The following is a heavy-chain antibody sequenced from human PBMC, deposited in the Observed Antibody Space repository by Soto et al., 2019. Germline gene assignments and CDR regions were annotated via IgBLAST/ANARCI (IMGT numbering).Heavy chain of an antibody. CDR1: GGSISSYY. CDR2: IYYSGST. Sequence: QVQLQEPGPGLVKPSETLSLTCTVSGGSISSYYWSWIRQPPGKGLEWIGYIYYSGSTNYNPSLKSRVTISVDTSKNQFSLKLSSVTAADTAVYYCARNFGLRPKYWYFDLWGRGTLVTVSS. J-gene: IGHJ2*01. V-gene: IGHV4-59*01. D-gene: IGHD5-12*01. CDR3: ARNFGLRPKYWYFDL.